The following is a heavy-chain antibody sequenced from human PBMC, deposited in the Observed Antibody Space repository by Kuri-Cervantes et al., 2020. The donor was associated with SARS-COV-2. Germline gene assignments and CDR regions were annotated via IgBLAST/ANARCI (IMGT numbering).Heavy chain of an antibody. Sequence: SETLSLTCTVSGGSISSSSYYWGWIRQPPGKGLEWIGSIYHSGSTYYNPSLKSRVTISVDTSRNQFSLKLSSVTAADTAVYYCARQGVVVPAAIGDAFDIWGQGTMVTVSS. CDR3: ARQGVVVPAAIGDAFDI. J-gene: IGHJ3*02. D-gene: IGHD2-2*02. CDR1: GGSISSSSYY. V-gene: IGHV4-39*01. CDR2: IYHSGST.